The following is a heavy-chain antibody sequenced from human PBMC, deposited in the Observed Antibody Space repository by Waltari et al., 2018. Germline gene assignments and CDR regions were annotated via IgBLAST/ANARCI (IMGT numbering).Heavy chain of an antibody. J-gene: IGHJ4*02. V-gene: IGHV3-21*01. D-gene: IGHD6-19*01. CDR3: ARGLGLAAYFDY. CDR1: GFTFSSYS. CDR2: ISSSSSYI. Sequence: EVQLVESGEGLVKPGGSLRLSCAASGFTFSSYSMNWVRQAPGKGLEWVSSISSSSSYIYYADSVKGRFTISRDNAKNSLYLQMNSLRAEDTAVYYCARGLGLAAYFDYWGQGTLVTVSS.